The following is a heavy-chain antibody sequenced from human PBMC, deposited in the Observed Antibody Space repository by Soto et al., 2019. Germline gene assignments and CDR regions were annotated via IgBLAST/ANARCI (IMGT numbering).Heavy chain of an antibody. CDR3: STEEAYPGSNFFVAY. J-gene: IGHJ4*02. D-gene: IGHD1-26*01. Sequence: EVQLVESGGGLVEPGGSIRISCVASGFTFTKAYMTWVRQAPGRGLEWVGRIKGSHAGGTTDYATSVKGRFTISRDDSKNTLYLQMNILTTEDTSVYHCSTEEAYPGSNFFVAYWCQGTLVTVSS. CDR1: GFTFTKAY. V-gene: IGHV3-15*01. CDR2: IKGSHAGGTT.